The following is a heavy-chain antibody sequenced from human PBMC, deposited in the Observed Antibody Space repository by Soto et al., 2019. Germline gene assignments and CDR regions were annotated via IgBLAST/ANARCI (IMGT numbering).Heavy chain of an antibody. J-gene: IGHJ5*02. CDR3: ARGSSFDP. V-gene: IGHV4-31*03. Sequence: SETLSLTCTVSGASITTAYYWTWVRQHPVKGLEWIGHIYYSGSTYYNPSLKSRLNISLDTSKNQFSLQLDSMTAADTAIYYCARGSSFDPWGQGTQVTVSS. CDR2: IYYSGST. CDR1: GASITTAYY. D-gene: IGHD1-26*01.